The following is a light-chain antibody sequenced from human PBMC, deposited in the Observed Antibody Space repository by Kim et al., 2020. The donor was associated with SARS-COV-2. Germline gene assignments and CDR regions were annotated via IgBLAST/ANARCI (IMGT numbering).Light chain of an antibody. V-gene: IGLV6-57*03. J-gene: IGLJ3*02. CDR1: SGRIASND. CDR3: QSYDSSNPWV. CDR2: EDN. Sequence: KTVTIPCNRSSGRIASNDVQWYQQRPGSAPTTVIYEDNQRPSGVPDRFSGSIDSSSNSASLTISGLKTEDEADYYCQSYDSSNPWVFGGGTQLTVL.